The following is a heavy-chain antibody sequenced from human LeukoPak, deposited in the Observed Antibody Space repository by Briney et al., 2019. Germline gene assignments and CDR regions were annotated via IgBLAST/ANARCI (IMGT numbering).Heavy chain of an antibody. CDR3: ARDRGSGRPGPLPYYYYMDV. D-gene: IGHD3-10*01. V-gene: IGHV1-2*02. J-gene: IGHJ6*03. CDR2: INPNSGGT. CDR1: GYTFTGYY. Sequence: GASVKVSCKASGYTFTGYYMHWVRQAPGQGLEWMGWINPNSGGTNYAQKFQGRVTMTRDTSISTAYMELSRLRSDDTAVYYCARDRGSGRPGPLPYYYYMDVWGEGTTVTVSS.